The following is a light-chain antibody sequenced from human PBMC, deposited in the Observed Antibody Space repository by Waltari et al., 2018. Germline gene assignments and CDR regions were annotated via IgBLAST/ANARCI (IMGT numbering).Light chain of an antibody. Sequence: QSALTQPTSVSGSPGQSITISCTGSSSDIGGYDYVSWYQQHPGKAPKLMIYDVTKRPSGVSNRFSGSKSGITASLTISGLQAEDEADYYCSSYTSSSTLVFGGGTKLTVL. V-gene: IGLV2-14*03. CDR2: DVT. CDR1: SSDIGGYDY. J-gene: IGLJ2*01. CDR3: SSYTSSSTLV.